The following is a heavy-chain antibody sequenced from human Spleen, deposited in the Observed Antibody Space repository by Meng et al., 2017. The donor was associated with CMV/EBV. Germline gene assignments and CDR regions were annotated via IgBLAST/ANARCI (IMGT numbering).Heavy chain of an antibody. J-gene: IGHJ4*02. V-gene: IGHV1-18*01. Sequence: KASGYTFNSYAISWVRQDPGQGLEWMGWISGYNGNTNYAQKLQGRVTMTTDTSTSTAYMELRSLRSDDTAVYYCARDLDNTVAGTIGYWGQGTLVTVSS. CDR3: ARDLDNTVAGTIGY. CDR2: ISGYNGNT. CDR1: GYTFNSYA. D-gene: IGHD4-23*01.